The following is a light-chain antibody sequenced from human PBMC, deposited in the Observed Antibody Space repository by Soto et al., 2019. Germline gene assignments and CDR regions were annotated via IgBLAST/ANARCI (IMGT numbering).Light chain of an antibody. V-gene: IGKV1-5*01. J-gene: IGKJ1*01. CDR3: QQYNSYPWT. CDR2: DVS. CDR1: QSINNL. Sequence: DVQMTQSPSTLSASVGDRVTITCRASQSINNLLAWYQQKPGKAPKFLIYDVSTLESGVPSRFSGSGSGTEFTLTISSLQPEDFATYYCQQYNSYPWTFGQGTKVEI.